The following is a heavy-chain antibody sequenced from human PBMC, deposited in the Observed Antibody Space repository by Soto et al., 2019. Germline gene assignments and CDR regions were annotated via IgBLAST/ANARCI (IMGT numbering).Heavy chain of an antibody. Sequence: SETLSLTCTVSGGSISSYYWSWIRQPPGKGLEWIGYIYYSGSTNYNPSLKSRVTISVDNSKNTLYLQMNSLRAEDTAVYYCAKDRPYYDILTVGWFDPWGQGTLVTVSS. CDR2: IYYSGST. D-gene: IGHD3-9*01. CDR3: AKDRPYYDILTVGWFDP. J-gene: IGHJ5*02. V-gene: IGHV4-59*12. CDR1: GGSISSYY.